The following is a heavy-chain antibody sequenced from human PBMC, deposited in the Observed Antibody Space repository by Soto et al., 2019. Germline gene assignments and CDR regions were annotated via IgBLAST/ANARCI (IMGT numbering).Heavy chain of an antibody. CDR1: GFTFSSYE. Sequence: GGSLRLSCAASGFTFSSYEMNWVRQAPGKGLEWVSYISSSGSTIYYADSAKGRFTISRDNAKNSQYLQMNSLRADDTAVYYCARDRYYDFWSDRNYYYYGMDVWGQGTTVTVSS. V-gene: IGHV3-48*03. D-gene: IGHD3-3*01. J-gene: IGHJ6*02. CDR2: ISSSGSTI. CDR3: ARDRYYDFWSDRNYYYYGMDV.